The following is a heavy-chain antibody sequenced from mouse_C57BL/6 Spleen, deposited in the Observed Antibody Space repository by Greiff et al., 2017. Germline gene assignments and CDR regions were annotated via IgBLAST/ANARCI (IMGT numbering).Heavy chain of an antibody. CDR1: GFNIKDYY. CDR3: ARSGEYDEGAY. J-gene: IGHJ3*01. CDR2: IDPEAGET. Sequence: VQLQQSGAELVKPGASVKLSCTASGFNIKDYYMHWVKQRTEQGLEWIGRIDPEAGETKYAPKFQGKATITADASSNTAYLQLSSLTSEDTAVYYCARSGEYDEGAYWGQGTLVTVSA. V-gene: IGHV14-2*01. D-gene: IGHD2-14*01.